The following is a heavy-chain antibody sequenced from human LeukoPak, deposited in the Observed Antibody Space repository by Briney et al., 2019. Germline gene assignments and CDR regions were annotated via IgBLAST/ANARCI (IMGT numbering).Heavy chain of an antibody. CDR2: IYYSGST. CDR3: AREGYCSGGSCSGDY. D-gene: IGHD2-15*01. CDR1: DGSISSSSYY. V-gene: IGHV4-39*07. Sequence: SETLSLTCTVSDGSISSSSYYWGWIRQPPGKGLEWIGSIYYSGSTYYNPSLKSRVTISVDTSKNQFSLKLSSVTAADTAVYYCAREGYCSGGSCSGDYWGQGTLVTVSS. J-gene: IGHJ4*02.